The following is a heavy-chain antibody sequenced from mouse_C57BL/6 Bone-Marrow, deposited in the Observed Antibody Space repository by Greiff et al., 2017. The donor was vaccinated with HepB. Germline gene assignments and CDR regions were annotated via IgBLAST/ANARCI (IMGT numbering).Heavy chain of an antibody. Sequence: VQGVESGAELARPGASVKMSCKASGYTFTSYTMHWVKQRPGQGLEWIGYINPSSGYTKYNQKFKDKATLTANKSSSTAYMQLSSLTSEDSAVYYCARSRGSSYAWFGYWGQGTLVTVSA. J-gene: IGHJ3*01. CDR2: INPSSGYT. CDR1: GYTFTSYT. CDR3: ARSRGSSYAWFGY. D-gene: IGHD1-1*01. V-gene: IGHV1-4*01.